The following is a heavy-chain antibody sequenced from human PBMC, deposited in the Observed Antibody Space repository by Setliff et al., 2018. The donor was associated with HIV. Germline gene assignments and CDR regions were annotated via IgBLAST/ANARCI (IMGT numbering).Heavy chain of an antibody. V-gene: IGHV4-34*01. Sequence: SETLSLTCAVYGGSFSGYYWSWIRQPPGKGLEWIGMINHGGSTNYNPSLKSRVTISIDTSKNRFSLKLNSVTAADTAVYYCATDYSSRHDAFDIWGQGTVVTVSS. CDR3: ATDYSSRHDAFDI. J-gene: IGHJ3*02. CDR2: INHGGST. CDR1: GGSFSGYY. D-gene: IGHD6-13*01.